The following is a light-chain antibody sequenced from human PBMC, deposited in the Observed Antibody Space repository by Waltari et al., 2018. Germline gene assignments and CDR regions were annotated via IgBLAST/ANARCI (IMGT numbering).Light chain of an antibody. CDR2: DAS. J-gene: IGKJ5*01. CDR1: QSVSSN. V-gene: IGKV3-15*01. Sequence: GETATLSCRASQSVSSNVAWYQKKPGQAPRLLIYDASTRATSIPAKFRGSGSGTEFTLTISSLQSEDFAVYYCQQYNRWPPITFGHGTRLEIK. CDR3: QQYNRWPPIT.